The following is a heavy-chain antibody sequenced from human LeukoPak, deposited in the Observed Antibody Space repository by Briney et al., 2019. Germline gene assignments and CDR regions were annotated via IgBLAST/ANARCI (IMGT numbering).Heavy chain of an antibody. CDR3: ARDWDYGGYFDY. Sequence: GGSLRLSCAASGFTFSSYSMNWVRQAPGKGLEWVSSISSSSSYIYYADSVKGRFTISRDNAKNSLYLQMNSLRAEDTAVYYCARDWDYGGYFDYWGQGTLVTVSS. CDR2: ISSSSSYI. J-gene: IGHJ4*02. D-gene: IGHD4-23*01. V-gene: IGHV3-21*01. CDR1: GFTFSSYS.